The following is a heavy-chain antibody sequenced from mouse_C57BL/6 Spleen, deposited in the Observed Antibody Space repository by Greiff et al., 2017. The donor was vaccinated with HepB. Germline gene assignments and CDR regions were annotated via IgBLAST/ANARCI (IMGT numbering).Heavy chain of an antibody. V-gene: IGHV5-4*01. CDR2: ISDGGSYT. Sequence: EVQLQQSGGGLVKPGGSLKLSCAASGFTFSSYAMSWVRQTPEKRLEWVATISDGGSYTYYPDNVKGRFTISRDNAKNNLYLQMSHLKSEDTAMYYCASYGNYEFAYWGQGTLVTVSA. D-gene: IGHD2-1*01. J-gene: IGHJ3*01. CDR1: GFTFSSYA. CDR3: ASYGNYEFAY.